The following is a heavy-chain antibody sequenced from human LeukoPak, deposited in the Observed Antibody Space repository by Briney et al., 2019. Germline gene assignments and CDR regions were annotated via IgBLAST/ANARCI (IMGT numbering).Heavy chain of an antibody. Sequence: ASVKVSCKASGYTFTSYGMSWVRQAPGQGLEWMGWISAYNGNTNYAQKLQGRVTMTTDTSTSTAYMVLRSLRSDDTAVYYCARDSLYGSGNTNWFDPWGQGTLVTVSS. CDR2: ISAYNGNT. CDR3: ARDSLYGSGNTNWFDP. J-gene: IGHJ5*02. D-gene: IGHD3-10*01. CDR1: GYTFTSYG. V-gene: IGHV1-18*04.